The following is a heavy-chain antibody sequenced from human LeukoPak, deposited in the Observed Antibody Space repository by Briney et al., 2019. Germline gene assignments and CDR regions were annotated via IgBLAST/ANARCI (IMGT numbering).Heavy chain of an antibody. CDR3: ARVITIFGVVILMYFDY. CDR1: GGSISSSSYY. CDR2: IYYSGST. J-gene: IGHJ4*02. Sequence: KSSETLSLTCTVSGGSISSSSYYWGWNRQPPGKGLEWIGSIYYSGSTYYNPSLKSRVTISVDTSRNQFSLKLSSVTAADTAVYYCARVITIFGVVILMYFDYWGQGTLVTVSS. D-gene: IGHD3-3*01. V-gene: IGHV4-39*01.